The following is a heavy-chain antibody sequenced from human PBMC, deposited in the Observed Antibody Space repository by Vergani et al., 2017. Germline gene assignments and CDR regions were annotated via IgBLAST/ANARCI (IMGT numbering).Heavy chain of an antibody. CDR2: IKQDGSEK. V-gene: IGHV3-7*03. D-gene: IGHD6-13*01. CDR1: GFTFSSYW. Sequence: EVQLVESGGGLVQPGGSLRLSCAASGFTFSSYWMSWVRQAPGKGLEWVANIKQDGSEKYYVDSVKGRFTISRDNAKNSLYLQMNSLRAEDTAVYYCAKDSEQQLVAGLFDYWGQGTLVTVSS. CDR3: AKDSEQQLVAGLFDY. J-gene: IGHJ4*02.